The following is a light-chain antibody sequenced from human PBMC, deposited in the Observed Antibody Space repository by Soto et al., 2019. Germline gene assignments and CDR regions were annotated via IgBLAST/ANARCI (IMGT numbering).Light chain of an antibody. Sequence: EVVLTQSPGTLSLSPGERATPSCRATQTLSRSWLAWYQHKAGQAPRLLVSGASRRATGIPDRFSGGGAGTDFTLTISRLEPEDSALYYCQQYDRPPITFGQGTRLEIK. CDR3: QQYDRPPIT. V-gene: IGKV3-20*01. CDR1: QTLSRSW. J-gene: IGKJ5*01. CDR2: GAS.